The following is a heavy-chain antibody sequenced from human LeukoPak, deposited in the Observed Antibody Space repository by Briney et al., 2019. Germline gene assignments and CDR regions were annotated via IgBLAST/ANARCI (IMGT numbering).Heavy chain of an antibody. CDR1: GFTFTNYA. Sequence: PGGSLRLSCAASGFTFTNYAMSWVRQAPGKGLEWVSTIYFSGGDTYSADSVKGRFTISRDNAKNTLYLQMNSLRAEDTAIYYCAKDQGEAVVPRRFDYWGQGTPVTVSS. CDR2: IYFSGGDT. V-gene: IGHV3-23*01. CDR3: AKDQGEAVVPRRFDY. D-gene: IGHD2-2*01. J-gene: IGHJ4*02.